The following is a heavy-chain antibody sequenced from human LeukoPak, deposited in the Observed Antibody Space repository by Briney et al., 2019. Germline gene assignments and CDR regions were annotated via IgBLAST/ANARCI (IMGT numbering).Heavy chain of an antibody. V-gene: IGHV3-23*01. CDR2: ISGSGGST. J-gene: IGHJ4*02. Sequence: PGGSLRLSCAASRFTFSSYAMSWVRQAPGKGLEWVSAISGSGGSTYYADSVKGRFTISRDNSKNTLYLQMNSLRAEDTAVYYCVRDNPRQQGFAYWGQGTLVTVSS. D-gene: IGHD6-13*01. CDR1: RFTFSSYA. CDR3: VRDNPRQQGFAY.